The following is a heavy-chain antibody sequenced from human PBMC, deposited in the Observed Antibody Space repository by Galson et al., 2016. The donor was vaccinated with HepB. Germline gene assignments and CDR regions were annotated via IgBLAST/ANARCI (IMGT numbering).Heavy chain of an antibody. CDR2: ISGSGATT. Sequence: SLRLSCAASGFTSGFTFSSYAMAWVRQAPGKGLEWVSHISGSGATTYYADSVKGRFTISRDNSKNTLYLQMNSLRAEDTAVYYCAKDFSYYYGSGSSDYFDYWGQGTLVTVSS. J-gene: IGHJ4*02. CDR1: GFTFSSYA. V-gene: IGHV3-23*01. CDR3: AKDFSYYYGSGSSDYFDY. D-gene: IGHD3-10*01.